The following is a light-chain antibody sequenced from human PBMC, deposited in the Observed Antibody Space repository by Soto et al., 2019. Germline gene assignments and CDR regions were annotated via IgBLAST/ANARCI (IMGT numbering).Light chain of an antibody. V-gene: IGLV2-8*01. Sequence: QSALTQPPSASGSPGQSVTISCTGTSSDVGGYNYVSWYQQHPGKAPKLIIYAVNKWPSGVPDRFSGSKSGNTASLTVSGLQAEDEADYYCSSYAGTNYIVFGSGTKLTVL. CDR2: AVN. CDR3: SSYAGTNYIV. CDR1: SSDVGGYNY. J-gene: IGLJ1*01.